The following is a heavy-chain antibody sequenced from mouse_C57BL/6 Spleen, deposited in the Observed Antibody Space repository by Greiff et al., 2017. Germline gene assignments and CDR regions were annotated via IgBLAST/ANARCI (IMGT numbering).Heavy chain of an antibody. V-gene: IGHV1-80*01. CDR3: ARPSSGYLYYVDY. D-gene: IGHD3-2*02. J-gene: IGHJ2*01. CDR2: IYPGDGDT. Sequence: QVQLKQSGAELVKPGASVKISCKASGYAFSSYWMNWVKQRPGKGLEWIGQIYPGDGDTNYNGKFKGKATLTAAKSSSTAYMQLSSLTSEDSAVYFCARPSSGYLYYVDYWGQGTTLTVSS. CDR1: GYAFSSYW.